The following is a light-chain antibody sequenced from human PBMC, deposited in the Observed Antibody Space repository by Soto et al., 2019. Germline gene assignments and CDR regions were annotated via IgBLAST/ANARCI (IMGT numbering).Light chain of an antibody. CDR2: KAS. CDR1: QSISSW. CDR3: QQYSSYSWT. J-gene: IGKJ1*01. Sequence: DIQMTQSPSTLSASVRDRVTITCRASQSISSWLAWYQQKPGKAPKLLIYKASSLESGVPSRFSGSGSGTEFTLTISSLQPDDFATYYCQQYSSYSWTFGQGTKVDIK. V-gene: IGKV1-5*03.